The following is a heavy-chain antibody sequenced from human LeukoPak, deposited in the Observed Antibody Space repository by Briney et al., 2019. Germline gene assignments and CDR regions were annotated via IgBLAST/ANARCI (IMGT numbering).Heavy chain of an antibody. V-gene: IGHV1-8*01. D-gene: IGHD3-10*01. CDR1: GYTFTSYD. J-gene: IGHJ5*02. CDR3: ARGRSRVRGNWFDP. CDR2: MNPNSGNT. Sequence: ASVKVSCKASGYTFTSYDINWVRQAPGQGLEWMGWMNPNSGNTGYAQKFQGRVTMTRNTSISTAYMELSSLRSEDTAVYYCARGRSRVRGNWFDPWGQGTLVTVSS.